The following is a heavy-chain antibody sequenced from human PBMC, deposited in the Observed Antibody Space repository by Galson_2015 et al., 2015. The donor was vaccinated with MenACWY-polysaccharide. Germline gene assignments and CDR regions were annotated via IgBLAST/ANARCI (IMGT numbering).Heavy chain of an antibody. CDR1: GGSISSGYY. Sequence: LTCTVSGGSISSGYYWGWIRQPPGKGLEWIGSIFHSGSTYRNPSLGSRLIISIDSSKNQLPLMLTSVTAADTAVYYCTSGRLRWYPFYYWGQGTLVTVSS. CDR2: IFHSGST. V-gene: IGHV4-38-2*02. D-gene: IGHD4-23*01. CDR3: TSGRLRWYPFYY. J-gene: IGHJ4*02.